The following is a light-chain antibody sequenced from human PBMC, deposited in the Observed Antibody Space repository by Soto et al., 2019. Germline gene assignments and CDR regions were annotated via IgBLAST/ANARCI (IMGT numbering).Light chain of an antibody. Sequence: IVSALSPGARALSPGEEAILSCRASQSVSDKLAWYQQKPGQGPRLLVYRASTRTLGIPARFSGSESGTEFTLTISSLQSEDFAIYYCQQYNTWPRTFGQGTKVDIK. J-gene: IGKJ1*01. V-gene: IGKV3-15*01. CDR1: QSVSDK. CDR3: QQYNTWPRT. CDR2: RAS.